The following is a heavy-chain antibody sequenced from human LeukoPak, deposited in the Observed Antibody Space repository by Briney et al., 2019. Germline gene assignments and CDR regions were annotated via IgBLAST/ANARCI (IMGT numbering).Heavy chain of an antibody. V-gene: IGHV4-59*01. J-gene: IGHJ4*01. D-gene: IGHD3-16*01. CDR3: ARSLWGGYYFDY. Sequence: SETLSLTCTVSGGSISSYYWSWIRQPTGKGLEWIGYIYYSGTTNYNPSLKSRVTISVDTSKNQFSLKLSSVTAADTAVYYCARSLWGGYYFDYWGQGTLVTVSS. CDR1: GGSISSYY. CDR2: IYYSGTT.